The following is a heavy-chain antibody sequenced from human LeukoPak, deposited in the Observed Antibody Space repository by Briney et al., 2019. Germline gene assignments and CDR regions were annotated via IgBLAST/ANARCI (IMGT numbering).Heavy chain of an antibody. CDR1: GYTFTSYG. V-gene: IGHV1-18*01. CDR3: ARGDCGGWYYDSSGYFNYFDY. Sequence: GASVKVSCKASGYTFTSYGISWVRQAPGQGLEWMGWISAYNGNTNYAQKLQGRVTMTTDTSTSTAYMELRSLRSDDTAVYYCARGDCGGWYYDSSGYFNYFDYWGQGTLVTVSS. J-gene: IGHJ4*02. CDR2: ISAYNGNT. D-gene: IGHD3-22*01.